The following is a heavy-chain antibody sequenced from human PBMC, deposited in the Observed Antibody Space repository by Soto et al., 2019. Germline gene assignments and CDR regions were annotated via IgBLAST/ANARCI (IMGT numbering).Heavy chain of an antibody. CDR1: GGPFSGSY. D-gene: IGHD1-20*01. J-gene: IGHJ4*02. CDR3: GRGGGMILTGQA. CDR2: INHSAST. Sequence: ETLSLTCAVYGGPFSGSYWTWFRQPPGKGLEWIGEINHSASTNYKPSLNSRISLSVHTCKNKFSPKLSPATAGDTAAYYFGRGGGMILTGQAWGQGTLVTVSS. V-gene: IGHV4-34*01.